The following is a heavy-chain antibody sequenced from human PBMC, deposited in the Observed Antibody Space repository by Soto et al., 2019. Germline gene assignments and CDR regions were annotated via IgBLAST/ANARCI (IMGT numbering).Heavy chain of an antibody. CDR2: INPNSGGT. J-gene: IGHJ6*02. D-gene: IGHD3-10*01. Sequence: ASVKVSCKASGYTFTGYYMHWVRQAPGQGLEWMGWINPNSGGTNYAQKFQGRVTMTRDASISTAYVELSRLRSDDTAVYYCAREGFGTGSYFEYYYYGMDVWGQGTTVTVSS. CDR3: AREGFGTGSYFEYYYYGMDV. V-gene: IGHV1-2*02. CDR1: GYTFTGYY.